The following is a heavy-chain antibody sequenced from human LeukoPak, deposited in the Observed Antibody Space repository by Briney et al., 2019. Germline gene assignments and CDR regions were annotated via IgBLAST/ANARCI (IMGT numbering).Heavy chain of an antibody. CDR1: GGSFTGYY. J-gene: IGHJ5*02. D-gene: IGHD2-15*01. V-gene: IGHV4-34*01. Sequence: SETLSLTCAVYGGSFTGYYWSWIRQPPGKGLEWIGAINHSGDTNFNPSLKSRVTISVDTSKNQFSLKLSSVTAADTAVYYCARHSVVSNWFDPWGQGTLVTVSS. CDR3: ARHSVVSNWFDP. CDR2: INHSGDT.